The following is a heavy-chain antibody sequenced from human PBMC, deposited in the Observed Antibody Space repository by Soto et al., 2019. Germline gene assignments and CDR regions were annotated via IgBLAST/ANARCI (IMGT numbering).Heavy chain of an antibody. D-gene: IGHD2-2*01. CDR2: ISHDASNT. Sequence: GGSLRLSCAASGFTFSGSLMHWVRQAPGQGLEWVAVISHDASNTDYADSVKGRFTSSRDNANNTLYLQMSSLRPEDTAVYYCARTRDCVRASCYRPFDIWGQGTLVTV. CDR1: GFTFSGSL. J-gene: IGHJ3*02. CDR3: ARTRDCVRASCYRPFDI. V-gene: IGHV3-30-3*01.